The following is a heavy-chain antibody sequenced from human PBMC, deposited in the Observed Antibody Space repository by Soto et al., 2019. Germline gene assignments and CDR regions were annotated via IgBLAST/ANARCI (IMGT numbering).Heavy chain of an antibody. D-gene: IGHD6-13*01. V-gene: IGHV4-39*01. J-gene: IGHJ6*02. Sequence: KASETLSLTCTVSCGSISSSSYYWGWIRQPPGKGLEWIGSIYYSGSTYYNPSLKSRVTISVDTSKNQFSLKLSSVTAADTAVYYCASQQLVLGCYYYGMDVWGQGTTVTVSS. CDR1: CGSISSSSYY. CDR3: ASQQLVLGCYYYGMDV. CDR2: IYYSGST.